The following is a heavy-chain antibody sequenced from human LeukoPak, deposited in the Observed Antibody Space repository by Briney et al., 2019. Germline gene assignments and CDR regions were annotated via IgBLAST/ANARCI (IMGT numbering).Heavy chain of an antibody. V-gene: IGHV1-24*01. CDR3: ARGAPIRVAVAATLDP. J-gene: IGHJ5*02. D-gene: IGHD6-19*01. Sequence: ASVKVSCKVSGYTLTELSMHWVRQAPGKGLEWMGGFDPEDGETIYAQKFQGRVTITRDTSASTAYMELSSLRSEDTAVYYCARGAPIRVAVAATLDPWGQGTLVTVPS. CDR1: GYTLTELS. CDR2: FDPEDGET.